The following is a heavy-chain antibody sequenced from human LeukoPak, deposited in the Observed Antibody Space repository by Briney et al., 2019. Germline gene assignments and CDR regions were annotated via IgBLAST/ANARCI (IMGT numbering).Heavy chain of an antibody. V-gene: IGHV4-31*03. CDR3: ARGTYQLLPYYYYYGMDV. CDR2: IYYSGST. Sequence: SETLSLTCTVSGGSISSGGYYCSWIRQHPGKGLEWIGYIYYSGSTYYNPSLKSRVTISVDTSKNQFSLKLSSVTAADTAVYYCARGTYQLLPYYYYYGMDVWGQGTTVTVSS. D-gene: IGHD2-2*01. CDR1: GGSISSGGYY. J-gene: IGHJ6*02.